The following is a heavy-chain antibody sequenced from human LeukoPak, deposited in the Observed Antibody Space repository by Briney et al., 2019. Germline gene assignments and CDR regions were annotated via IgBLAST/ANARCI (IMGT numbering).Heavy chain of an antibody. CDR1: GFTFSSYG. J-gene: IGHJ4*02. D-gene: IGHD2-2*01. CDR2: ISYDGSNK. CDR3: ANGEDVVVPAATSGY. Sequence: GGSLRLSCAASGFTFSSYGMHWVRQAPGKGLEWVAVISYDGSNKYYADSVKGRFTISRDNSKNTLYLRMNSLRAEDTAVYYCANGEDVVVPAATSGYWGQGTLVTVSS. V-gene: IGHV3-30*18.